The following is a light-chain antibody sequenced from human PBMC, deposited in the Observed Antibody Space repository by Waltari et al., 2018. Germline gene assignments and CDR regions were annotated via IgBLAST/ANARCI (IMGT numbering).Light chain of an antibody. CDR1: QSVSTN. V-gene: IGKV3-15*01. CDR2: GAS. CDR3: QQYESWPRT. Sequence: ETVMMQSPATLSVSPGERATLFCRASQSVSTNLAWYQQRPGQAPRLLIYGASTRVTAIPTRFSGSGSGTEFTLTISGLQSEDLALYYCQQYESWPRTFGQGTKVEIK. J-gene: IGKJ1*01.